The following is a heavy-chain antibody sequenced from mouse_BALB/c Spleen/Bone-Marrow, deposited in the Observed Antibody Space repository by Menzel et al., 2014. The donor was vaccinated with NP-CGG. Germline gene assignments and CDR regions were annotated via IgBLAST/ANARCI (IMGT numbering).Heavy chain of an antibody. D-gene: IGHD2-3*01. CDR3: ARGDGYYVDFDY. V-gene: IGHV1S34*01. CDR1: GYSFTGYH. J-gene: IGHJ2*01. CDR2: ISCYNGAT. Sequence: LVKTGASVKISCKASGYSFTGYHMHWVKQSHGKSLEWIGYISCYNGATSYNQKFKGKATFTVDTSSSTAYMQFNRLTSEDSAVYYCARGDGYYVDFDYWGQGTTLTVSS.